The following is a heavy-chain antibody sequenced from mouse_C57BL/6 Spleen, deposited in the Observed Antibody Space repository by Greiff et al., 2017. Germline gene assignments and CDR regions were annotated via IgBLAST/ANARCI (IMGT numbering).Heavy chain of an antibody. CDR1: GFTFSDYY. J-gene: IGHJ3*01. Sequence: EVKLMESEGGLVQPGSSMKLSCTASGFTFSDYYMAWVRQVPEKGLEWVANINYDGSSTYYLDSLKSRFIISRDNAKNILYLQMSSLKSEDTATYYCARDRDGYSPCAYWGQETLVTVSA. CDR3: ARDRDGYSPCAY. V-gene: IGHV5-16*01. CDR2: INYDGSST. D-gene: IGHD2-3*01.